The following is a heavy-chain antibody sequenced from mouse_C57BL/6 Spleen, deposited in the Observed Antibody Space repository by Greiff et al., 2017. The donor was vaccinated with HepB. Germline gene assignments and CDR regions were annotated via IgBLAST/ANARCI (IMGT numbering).Heavy chain of an antibody. CDR2: INPNNGGT. Sequence: EVQLQQSGPELVKPGASVKMSCKASGYTFTDYNMHWVKQSHGKSLEWIGYINPNNGGTSYNQKFKGKATLTVNKSSSTAYMELRSLTSEDSAVYYCARRGELGRWFAYWGQGTLVTVSA. CDR3: ARRGELGRWFAY. CDR1: GYTFTDYN. J-gene: IGHJ3*01. D-gene: IGHD4-1*01. V-gene: IGHV1-22*01.